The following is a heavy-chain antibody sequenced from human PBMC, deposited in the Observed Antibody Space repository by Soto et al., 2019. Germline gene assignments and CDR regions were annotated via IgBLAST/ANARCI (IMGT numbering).Heavy chain of an antibody. Sequence: SGTLSLTCTASGGTISSYYWSWIRQPPGKGLEWIGYIYYSGSTNYNPSLKSRVTISVDTSKNQFSLKLSSVTAADTAVYYCARGHNDYVWGSYRWALDYGGQGTLVTVS. V-gene: IGHV4-59*01. J-gene: IGHJ4*02. D-gene: IGHD3-16*02. CDR3: ARGHNDYVWGSYRWALDY. CDR2: IYYSGST. CDR1: GGTISSYY.